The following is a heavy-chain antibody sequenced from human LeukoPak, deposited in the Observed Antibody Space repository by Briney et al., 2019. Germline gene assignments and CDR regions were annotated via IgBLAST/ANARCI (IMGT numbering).Heavy chain of an antibody. V-gene: IGHV1-8*02. CDR3: ARGGSSSPGDY. CDR2: MNPNSGNT. Sequence: ASVKVSCKASGYTFTGYYMHWVRQAPGQGLEWMGWMNPNSGNTGYAQKFQGRVTMTRNTSISTAYMELSSLRSEDTAVYYCARGGSSSPGDYWGQGTLVTVSS. CDR1: GYTFTGYY. D-gene: IGHD6-6*01. J-gene: IGHJ4*02.